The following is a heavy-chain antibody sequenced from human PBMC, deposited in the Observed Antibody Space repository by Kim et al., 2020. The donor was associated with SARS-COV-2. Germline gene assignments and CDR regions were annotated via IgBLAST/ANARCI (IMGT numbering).Heavy chain of an antibody. Sequence: GGSLRLSCAASGFTFSSYGMHWVRQAPGKGLEWVAVISYDGSNKYYADSVKGRFTISRDNSKNTLYLQMNSLRAEDTAVYYCAKTRRIREYSSGSYLGYWGQGTLVTVSS. CDR1: GFTFSSYG. J-gene: IGHJ4*02. CDR3: AKTRRIREYSSGSYLGY. CDR2: ISYDGSNK. D-gene: IGHD6-19*01. V-gene: IGHV3-30*18.